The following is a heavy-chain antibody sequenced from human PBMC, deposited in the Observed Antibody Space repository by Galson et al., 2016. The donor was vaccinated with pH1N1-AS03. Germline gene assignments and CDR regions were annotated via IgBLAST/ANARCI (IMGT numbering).Heavy chain of an antibody. J-gene: IGHJ4*02. CDR2: IYYTEST. V-gene: IGHV4-61*01. CDR1: GGSVTSDTYY. D-gene: IGHD1-26*01. Sequence: ETLSLTCTVSGGSVTSDTYYWTWIRQPPGKGLEWIGYIYYTESTNYNPSLKSRVTISIGTSKNRFSLKLSSVSAADTAVYYCARERYTSGNGRYLFDYWGQGILVTVSS. CDR3: ARERYTSGNGRYLFDY.